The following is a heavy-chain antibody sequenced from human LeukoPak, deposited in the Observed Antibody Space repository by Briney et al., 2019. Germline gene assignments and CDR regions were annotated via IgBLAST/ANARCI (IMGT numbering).Heavy chain of an antibody. CDR3: ARVVASTSIDS. CDR2: IFHSGDV. D-gene: IGHD2-15*01. Sequence: SETLSLTCIVSGYSIISDYFWRWVRQPPGKGPEWIGSIFHSGDVYYNPSLKSRVTLSVDPSKNRFSLKLTSVTAADTAIYYCARVVASTSIDSWGQGTLVTVSS. CDR1: GYSIISDYF. V-gene: IGHV4-38-2*02. J-gene: IGHJ4*02.